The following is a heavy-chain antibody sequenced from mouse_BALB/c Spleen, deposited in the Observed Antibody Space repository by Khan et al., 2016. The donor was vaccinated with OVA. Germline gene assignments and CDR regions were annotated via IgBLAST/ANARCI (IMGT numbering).Heavy chain of an antibody. V-gene: IGHV3-2*02. Sequence: PLQESGPGLVKPSQSLSLTCTVTGYSITSNYAWNWIRQFPGNKLEWMGYISYSGSTNYNPSLKSRISITRDTSKNQFFLQLNSVTTEDTATYDCARGNYYGYAMDYWGQGTSITVSS. CDR2: ISYSGST. CDR1: GYSITSNYA. D-gene: IGHD1-1*01. CDR3: ARGNYYGYAMDY. J-gene: IGHJ4*01.